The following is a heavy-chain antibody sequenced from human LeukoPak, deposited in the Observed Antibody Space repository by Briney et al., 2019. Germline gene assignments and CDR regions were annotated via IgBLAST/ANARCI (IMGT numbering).Heavy chain of an antibody. Sequence: QTGGSLRLSCAASGFSFSTYWMSWIRQAPGKGLQWVANIKQDGSEKNYVDSVKGRFTISRDNAKNSLYLQMNSLRAEDTALYYCAKGMTDGPLDAFDIWGQGTMVTVSS. CDR3: AKGMTDGPLDAFDI. J-gene: IGHJ3*02. V-gene: IGHV3-7*03. CDR1: GFSFSTYW. CDR2: IKQDGSEK. D-gene: IGHD3-10*01.